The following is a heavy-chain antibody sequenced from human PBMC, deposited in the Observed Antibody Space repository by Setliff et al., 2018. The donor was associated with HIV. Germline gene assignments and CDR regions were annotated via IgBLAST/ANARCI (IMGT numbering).Heavy chain of an antibody. CDR3: ARRPGGITRARLDN. J-gene: IGHJ4*02. V-gene: IGHV4-34*01. CDR2: INHSAFT. CDR1: GESFSRYY. D-gene: IGHD3-16*01. Sequence: SETLSLTCAVYGESFSRYYFTWIRQAPGRGLEWIGEINHSAFTKYNPSLASRVTMSIGTSKNQFSLLLSSVTAADTAMYFCARRPGGITRARLDNWGQGTLVTVSS.